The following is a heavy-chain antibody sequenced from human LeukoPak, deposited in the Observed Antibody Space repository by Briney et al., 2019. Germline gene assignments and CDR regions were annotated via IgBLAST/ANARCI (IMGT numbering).Heavy chain of an antibody. CDR1: GFTFSSYA. CDR2: ISGSGGST. J-gene: IGHJ4*02. Sequence: GGSLRLSCAASGFTFSSYAMSWVRQAPGKGLEWVSAISGSGGSTYYADSVKGRFTISRDNSKSTLFLQMNSLRAEDTAVYYCAKDPRVGSRVATPCHWGQGALVTVSS. CDR3: AKDPRVGSRVATPCH. D-gene: IGHD5-24*01. V-gene: IGHV3-23*01.